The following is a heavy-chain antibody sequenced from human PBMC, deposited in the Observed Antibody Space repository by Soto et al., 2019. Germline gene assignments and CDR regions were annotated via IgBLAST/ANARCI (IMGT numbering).Heavy chain of an antibody. CDR1: GYTFTSYG. J-gene: IGHJ4*02. V-gene: IGHV1-18*01. Sequence: QVQLVQSGAEVKKPGASVKVSCKASGYTFTSYGISWVRQAPGQGFEWMGWISAYNGNTNYAQKLKGRVTMTTDTSKSTAHMELRSLRSDNPAVYYCARDLTGTPVYWGQGTLVTVSS. CDR3: ARDLTGTPVY. CDR2: ISAYNGNT. D-gene: IGHD3-9*01.